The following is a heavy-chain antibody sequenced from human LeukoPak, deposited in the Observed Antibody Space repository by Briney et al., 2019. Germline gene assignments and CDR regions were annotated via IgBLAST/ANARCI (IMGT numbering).Heavy chain of an antibody. V-gene: IGHV1-18*01. CDR1: GYTFTSYG. D-gene: IGHD6-19*01. CDR3: ARDIAVAGRYNWFDP. CDR2: ISAYNGNT. Sequence: GASVKVSCKASGYTFTSYGISWVRQAPGQGLEWMGWISAYNGNTNYAQKLQGRVTMTTDTSTSTAYMELRSLRSDDTAVYYCARDIAVAGRYNWFDPWGQGTLVTVSS. J-gene: IGHJ5*02.